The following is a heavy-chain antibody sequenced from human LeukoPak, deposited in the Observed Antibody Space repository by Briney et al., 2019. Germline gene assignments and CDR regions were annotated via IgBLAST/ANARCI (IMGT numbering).Heavy chain of an antibody. Sequence: PSETLSLTCTVSGGSISSYYWSWIRQPPGKGLEWIGYIYYSGSTNYNPSLKSRVTIPVDTSKNQFSLKLSSVTAADTAVYYCARDSSGWYDAFDIWGQGTMVTVSS. J-gene: IGHJ3*02. CDR3: ARDSSGWYDAFDI. CDR2: IYYSGST. V-gene: IGHV4-59*01. CDR1: GGSISSYY. D-gene: IGHD6-19*01.